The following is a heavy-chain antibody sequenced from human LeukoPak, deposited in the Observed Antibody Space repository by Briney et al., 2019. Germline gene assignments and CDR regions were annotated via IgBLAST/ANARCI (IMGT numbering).Heavy chain of an antibody. CDR1: GXSISSSY. V-gene: IGHV4-59*01. J-gene: IGHJ6*02. Sequence: SETLSLTCTVSGXSISSSYWSWIRQPPGKGLEWIGHIYYSGSTNFNPSLKSRVTLSLDTSKNQFSLKLISVTAADTAVYYCARGAGKYYFHGMDVWGQGTTVTVSS. CDR2: IYYSGST. CDR3: ARGAGKYYFHGMDV.